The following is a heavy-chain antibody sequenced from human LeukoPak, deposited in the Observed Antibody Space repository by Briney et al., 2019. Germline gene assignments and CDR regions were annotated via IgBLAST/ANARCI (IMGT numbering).Heavy chain of an antibody. J-gene: IGHJ6*02. V-gene: IGHV5-51*01. Sequence: LGESLKISCKGSGYSFTSYWIVWVRQMPGKGLEWMGIIYPGDSDTRYGPSFQGQVTISADKSISTAYLQWSSLKASDTAMYYCGRCGLSAAGKSAYGMDVWGQGTTVTVSS. CDR2: IYPGDSDT. D-gene: IGHD6-13*01. CDR3: GRCGLSAAGKSAYGMDV. CDR1: GYSFTSYW.